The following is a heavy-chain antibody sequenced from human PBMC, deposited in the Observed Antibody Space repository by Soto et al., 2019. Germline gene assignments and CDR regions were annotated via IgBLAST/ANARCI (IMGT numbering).Heavy chain of an antibody. CDR3: ARDIVVAGFDP. Sequence: QVQLQESGPGLVKPSQTLSLTCTVSGGSISSGGYYWSWIRQHPGKGLEWIGYIYYSGSTYYNPALKSLFTVSVDTSKNQFSLKLSSVTAADTAVYYCARDIVVAGFDPWGQGTLVTVSS. CDR2: IYYSGST. J-gene: IGHJ5*02. D-gene: IGHD2-15*01. V-gene: IGHV4-31*01. CDR1: GGSISSGGYY.